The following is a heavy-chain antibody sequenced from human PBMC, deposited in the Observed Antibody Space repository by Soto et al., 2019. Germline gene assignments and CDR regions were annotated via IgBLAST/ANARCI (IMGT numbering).Heavy chain of an antibody. V-gene: IGHV3-33*01. CDR2: IWYDGSKR. Sequence: QVQLVESGGGVVQPGRSLRLSCAASGFTFSTYAMHWVRQAPGKGLGWVAVIWYDGSKRYYADSVKGRFTISRDNSKNTQDLHMNSLRADDTAVYSCARASGTVGEYYDYGMDVWCLGTTVTVS. D-gene: IGHD3-16*01. J-gene: IGHJ6*02. CDR1: GFTFSTYA. CDR3: ARASGTVGEYYDYGMDV.